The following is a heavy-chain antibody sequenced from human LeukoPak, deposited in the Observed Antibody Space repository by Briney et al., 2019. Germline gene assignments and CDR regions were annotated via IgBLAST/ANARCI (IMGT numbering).Heavy chain of an antibody. V-gene: IGHV3-23*01. CDR3: AKLRVRGVMGFDY. J-gene: IGHJ4*02. CDR1: GFTFSSYA. Sequence: GGSLRLSCAASGFTFSSYAMSRVRQAPGKGLEWVSAISGSGGSTYYADSVKGRFTISRDNSKNTLYLQMNSLRAEDTAVYYCAKLRVRGVMGFDYWGQGTLVTVSS. D-gene: IGHD3-10*01. CDR2: ISGSGGST.